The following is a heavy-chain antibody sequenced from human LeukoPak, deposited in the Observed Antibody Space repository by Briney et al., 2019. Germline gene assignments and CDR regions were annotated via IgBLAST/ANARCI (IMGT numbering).Heavy chain of an antibody. CDR1: GGSISSSSYY. D-gene: IGHD3-9*01. CDR3: ARLDYDILTGYSFDY. J-gene: IGHJ4*02. V-gene: IGHV4-39*07. CDR2: IYYSGST. Sequence: WETLSLTCTVSGGSISSSSYYWGWIRQPPGKRLGWVGSIYYSGSTYYNPSLKSRVTISVDTSKNQFSLKLSFVTAADTAVYYCARLDYDILTGYSFDYWGQGTLVTVSS.